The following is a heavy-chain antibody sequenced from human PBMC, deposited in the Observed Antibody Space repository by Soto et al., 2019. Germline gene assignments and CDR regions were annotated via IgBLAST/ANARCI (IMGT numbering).Heavy chain of an antibody. V-gene: IGHV1-18*04. CDR1: GYTFTSYG. CDR2: ISVDNGDT. J-gene: IGHJ6*02. D-gene: IGHD5-18*01. CDR3: ARDQAAQCPPSAAMVNYNYGMDA. Sequence: RASVKVSCKASGYTFTSYGISWVRQAPGQGLEWMGWISVDNGDTENAQKLQGRVIMTTDTTTSTAYMELRSLRSDDTAVYYCARDQAAQCPPSAAMVNYNYGMDAWRQGTTVTVSS.